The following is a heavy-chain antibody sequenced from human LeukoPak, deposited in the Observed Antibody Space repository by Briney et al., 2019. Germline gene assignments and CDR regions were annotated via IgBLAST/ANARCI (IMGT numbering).Heavy chain of an antibody. J-gene: IGHJ5*02. D-gene: IGHD3-3*02. CDR3: ARDVDTSNHMSIFDP. CDR2: ISWNSGSI. Sequence: GGSLRLSCAASGFTFDDYAMHWVRQAPGKGLEWVSGISWNSGSIGYADSVKGRFTISRDNAKNSLYLQMNSLRAEDTAVYSCARDVDTSNHMSIFDPWGQGTLVTDSS. CDR1: GFTFDDYA. V-gene: IGHV3-9*01.